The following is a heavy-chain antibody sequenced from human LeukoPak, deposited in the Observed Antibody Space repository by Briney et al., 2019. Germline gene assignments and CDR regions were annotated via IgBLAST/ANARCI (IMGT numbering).Heavy chain of an antibody. D-gene: IGHD3-10*01. CDR1: GASISGYY. Sequence: SETLSLTCTVSGASISGYYWSWIRQPPGEGREWIGYIYYSGSTNYYPSLRSRVTISVDTSKNQFSLMLSSVTAADTAVYYCARAGSGTYYGKLRYFDLWGRGTLVTVSS. CDR2: IYYSGST. CDR3: ARAGSGTYYGKLRYFDL. V-gene: IGHV4-59*01. J-gene: IGHJ2*01.